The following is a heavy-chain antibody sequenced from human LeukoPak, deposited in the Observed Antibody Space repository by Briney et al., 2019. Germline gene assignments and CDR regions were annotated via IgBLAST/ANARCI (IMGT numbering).Heavy chain of an antibody. CDR1: GFTFSNYW. V-gene: IGHV3-74*01. D-gene: IGHD5-24*01. CDR3: ARDVSEMATIPLDY. Sequence: GGSLRLSCAASGFTFSNYWMHWVRQAPGKGLVWVSRINSDGINTSYADSVKGRFTISRDNAKNTLNLQMNSLRAEDTAVYYCARDVSEMATIPLDYWGQGTLVTVSS. CDR2: INSDGINT. J-gene: IGHJ4*02.